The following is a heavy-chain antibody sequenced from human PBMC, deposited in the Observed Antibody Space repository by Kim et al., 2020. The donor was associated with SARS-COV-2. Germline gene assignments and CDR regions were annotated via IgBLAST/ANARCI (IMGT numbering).Heavy chain of an antibody. CDR2: IYHSGTT. CDR1: GGSFSGYY. D-gene: IGHD6-13*01. Sequence: SETLSLTCGVYGGSFSGYYWSWIRQPPGKGLEWIGEIYHSGTTKYDPSLKSRVTISVDTSKNQILLKLSCVTGADTAGYYCARNLFQSPRSSWVGVDPWG. J-gene: IGHJ5*02. CDR3: ARNLFQSPRSSWVGVDP. V-gene: IGHV4-34*01.